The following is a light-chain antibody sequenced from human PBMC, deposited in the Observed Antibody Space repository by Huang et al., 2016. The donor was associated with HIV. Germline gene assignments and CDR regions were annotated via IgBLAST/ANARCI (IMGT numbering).Light chain of an antibody. J-gene: IGKJ4*01. Sequence: EIVLTQFPATLSVSPGERATLSCRASQSVSSNLAWYQQQPGQAPRLLIYGASTRATGIPARFSGSGSGTEFTLTISSLQSEDFAVYYCQQYNNWPLTFGGGTKVEIK. CDR1: QSVSSN. CDR3: QQYNNWPLT. V-gene: IGKV3-15*01. CDR2: GAS.